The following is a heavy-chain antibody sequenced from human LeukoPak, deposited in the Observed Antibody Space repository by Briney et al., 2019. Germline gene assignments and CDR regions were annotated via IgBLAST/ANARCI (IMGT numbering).Heavy chain of an antibody. CDR2: INPNSGGT. CDR3: ARDLFYSVSGTYYDVGRVFNY. Sequence: ASVKVSCKASGFTFTGYYMHWVRQAPGQGLEWMGWINPNSGGTNYAQKFQGRVTMTRDTSITTAYMELTSLRSDDTAVYYCARDLFYSVSGTYYDVGRVFNYWGQGTLVTVSS. D-gene: IGHD3-10*01. V-gene: IGHV1-2*02. CDR1: GFTFTGYY. J-gene: IGHJ4*02.